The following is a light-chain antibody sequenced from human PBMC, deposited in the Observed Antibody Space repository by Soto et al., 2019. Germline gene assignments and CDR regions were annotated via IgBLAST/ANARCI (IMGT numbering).Light chain of an antibody. CDR1: SSDVGGYNY. CDR2: EVT. V-gene: IGLV2-8*01. CDR3: SSYAGSNSVL. J-gene: IGLJ2*01. Sequence: QSVLTQPPSASGSPGQSVTISCTGTSSDVGGYNYVSWYQQHPGKAPKLMIYEVTERPSGVPDRFSGSKSGNTASLTVSGLQAEDEADYRCSSYAGSNSVLFGGGTKLTVL.